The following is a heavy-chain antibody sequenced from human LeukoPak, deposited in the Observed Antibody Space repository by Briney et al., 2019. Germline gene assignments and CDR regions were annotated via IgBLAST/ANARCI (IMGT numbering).Heavy chain of an antibody. CDR2: IYYSGGT. CDR1: GGSINYYY. D-gene: IGHD3-22*01. V-gene: IGHV4-59*01. Sequence: PSETLSLTCTVSGGSINYYYWMWIRQPPGKGLEWIGYIYYSGGTHYNPSLKSRVTMLVDTSKNQFSLKLSSVTAADTAVYYCARVDSSGYYYSYYGMDVWGQGTTVTVSS. CDR3: ARVDSSGYYYSYYGMDV. J-gene: IGHJ6*02.